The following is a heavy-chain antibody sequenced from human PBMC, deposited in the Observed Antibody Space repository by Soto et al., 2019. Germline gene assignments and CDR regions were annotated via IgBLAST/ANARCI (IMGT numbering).Heavy chain of an antibody. CDR3: ARHASYYVSSGYFGTY. V-gene: IGHV5-10-1*01. CDR2: INPSDSHT. D-gene: IGHD3-22*01. CDR1: GYTFTNHW. J-gene: IGHJ4*02. Sequence: PGESLKISGQGSGYTFTNHWITWVRQMPGKGLGWMGRINPSDSHTNYSPSFQGHVTMSVDKSISTAYLQWSSLKASDSAMYYCARHASYYVSSGYFGTYWGQGTLVTVSS.